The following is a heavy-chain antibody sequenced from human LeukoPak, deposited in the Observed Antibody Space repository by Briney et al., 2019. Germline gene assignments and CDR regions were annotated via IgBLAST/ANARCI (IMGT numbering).Heavy chain of an antibody. V-gene: IGHV3-30*02. D-gene: IGHD3-3*01. CDR1: GFTFSSYG. J-gene: IGHJ4*02. Sequence: GGSLRLSCAASGFTFSSYGMHWVRQAPGKGLEWVAFIRYDGSNKYYADSVKGRFTISRDNSKNTLYLQMNSLRAEDTAVYYCAKERGGRSVRFLEWLLPPYFDYWGQGTLVTVSS. CDR2: IRYDGSNK. CDR3: AKERGGRSVRFLEWLLPPYFDY.